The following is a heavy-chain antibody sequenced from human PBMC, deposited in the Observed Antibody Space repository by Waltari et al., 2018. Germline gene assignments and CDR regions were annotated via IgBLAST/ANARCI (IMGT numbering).Heavy chain of an antibody. Sequence: QVRLVQSGAEVKKPGASVKVSCKASGYTFTSYGISWVRQAPGQGLEWMGWISAYNGNTNYAQKLQGRVTMTTDTSTSTAYMELRSLRSDDTAVYYCARVPTIFGVVTKPIDYWGQGTLVTVSS. CDR1: GYTFTSYG. J-gene: IGHJ4*02. D-gene: IGHD3-3*01. CDR2: ISAYNGNT. CDR3: ARVPTIFGVVTKPIDY. V-gene: IGHV1-18*01.